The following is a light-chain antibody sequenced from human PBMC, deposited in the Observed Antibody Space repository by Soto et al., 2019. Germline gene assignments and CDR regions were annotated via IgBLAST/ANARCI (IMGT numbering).Light chain of an antibody. CDR3: KQYGSSPLT. CDR1: ESASSSY. Sequence: ESVLTQSPGTLSLSPGKRATLSCRASESASSSYLAWYQQKPGQAPRLLIYDTSSRATGIPDRFSGSGSGTDFTLTISRLEPEDFAVYYCKQYGSSPLTFGQGTKVDIK. V-gene: IGKV3-20*01. CDR2: DTS. J-gene: IGKJ1*01.